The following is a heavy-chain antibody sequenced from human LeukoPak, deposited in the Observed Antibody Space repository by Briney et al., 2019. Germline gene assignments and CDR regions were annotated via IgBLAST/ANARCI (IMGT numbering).Heavy chain of an antibody. CDR3: ARASWGRYGEGAFDI. V-gene: IGHV3-7*01. Sequence: GGSLRLSCAASGFTFSSYWMSWVRQAPGKGLEWVANIKQDGSEKYYVDSVKGRFTISRDNAKNSLYLQMNSLRAEDTAVYYCARASWGRYGEGAFDIWGQGTMVTVSS. CDR1: GFTFSSYW. CDR2: IKQDGSEK. D-gene: IGHD3-10*01. J-gene: IGHJ3*02.